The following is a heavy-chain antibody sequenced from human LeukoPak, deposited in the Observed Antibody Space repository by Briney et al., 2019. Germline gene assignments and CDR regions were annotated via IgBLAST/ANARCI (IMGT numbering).Heavy chain of an antibody. CDR1: GFTFSDYW. V-gene: IGHV3-7*01. J-gene: IGHJ4*02. CDR3: ARNKRGDY. D-gene: IGHD2/OR15-2a*01. CDR2: IKEDGSRI. Sequence: PGGSLRLSCAASGFTFSDYWMSWVRQAPGKGLEWVANIKEDGSRIYYVDSVKGRFTISRDNVENSPVLQINSLRPEDTALYYCARNKRGDYWGQGTLVTVSS.